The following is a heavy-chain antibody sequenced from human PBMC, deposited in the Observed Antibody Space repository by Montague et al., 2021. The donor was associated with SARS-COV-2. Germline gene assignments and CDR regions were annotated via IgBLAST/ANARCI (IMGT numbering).Heavy chain of an antibody. CDR2: ITASSIYI. CDR1: GFTFSTYT. V-gene: IGHV3-21*01. D-gene: IGHD3-22*01. CDR3: TREAFTMMIDAFNI. J-gene: IGHJ3*02. Sequence: SLRLSCAASGFTFSTYTMNWVRQAPGQGLEWVSSITASSIYIYYADSVKGRFTISRDNAKNSLYLQMNSLRAEDTAVYYCTREAFTMMIDAFNIWGQGTKVTVSS.